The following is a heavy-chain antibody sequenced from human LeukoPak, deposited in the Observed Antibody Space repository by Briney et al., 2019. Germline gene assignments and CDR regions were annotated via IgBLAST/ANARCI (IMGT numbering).Heavy chain of an antibody. CDR1: GFTFSSYG. CDR3: ARDYDILTGYLSGSLDY. V-gene: IGHV3-33*01. D-gene: IGHD3-9*01. J-gene: IGHJ4*02. CDR2: IWYDGSNK. Sequence: GGSLRLSCAASGFTFSSYGMHWVRQAPGKGLEWVAVIWYDGSNKYYADSVKGRFTISGDNSKNTLYLQMNSLRAEDTAVYYCARDYDILTGYLSGSLDYWGQGTLVTVSS.